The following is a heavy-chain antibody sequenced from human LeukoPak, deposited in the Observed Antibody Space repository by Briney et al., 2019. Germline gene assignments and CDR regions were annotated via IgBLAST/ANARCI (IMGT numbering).Heavy chain of an antibody. Sequence: GGSLRLSCAASGFTFSSYSMNWVRQAPGKGLEWVSSISSSSYIYYADSVKGRFTISRDNAKNSLYLQMNSLRAEDTAVYYCASVLWFGELSADYWGQGTLVTVSS. V-gene: IGHV3-21*01. CDR2: ISSSSYI. CDR3: ASVLWFGELSADY. D-gene: IGHD3-10*01. J-gene: IGHJ4*02. CDR1: GFTFSSYS.